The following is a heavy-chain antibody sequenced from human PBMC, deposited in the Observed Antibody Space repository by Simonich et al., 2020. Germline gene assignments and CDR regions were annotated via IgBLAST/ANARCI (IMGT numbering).Heavy chain of an antibody. Sequence: EVQLLESGGGLVQPGGSLRLSCAASGFTFSSYAMSWVRQAPGKGRKGVPAIRGRGGSTYYADSGKGRFTISRDNSKNTLYLQMNSLRAEDTAVYYCATYYFDYWGQGTLVTVSS. J-gene: IGHJ4*02. CDR3: ATYYFDY. V-gene: IGHV3-23*01. CDR2: IRGRGGST. CDR1: GFTFSSYA.